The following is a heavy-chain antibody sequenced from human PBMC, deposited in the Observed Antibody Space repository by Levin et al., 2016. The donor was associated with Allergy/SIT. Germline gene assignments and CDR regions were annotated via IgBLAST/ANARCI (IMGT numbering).Heavy chain of an antibody. Sequence: GESLKISCVGSGFTFGAHGMNWVRQAPGKGLDWVSGVTPNGGTTGYRDPVKGRFTISRDTSKNTLCLQMNSLRGEDTALYYCARLLNYYFDYWGQGTLVSVSS. J-gene: IGHJ4*02. CDR1: GFTFGAHG. V-gene: IGHV3-20*04. CDR3: ARLLNYYFDY. CDR2: VTPNGGTT. D-gene: IGHD1-7*01.